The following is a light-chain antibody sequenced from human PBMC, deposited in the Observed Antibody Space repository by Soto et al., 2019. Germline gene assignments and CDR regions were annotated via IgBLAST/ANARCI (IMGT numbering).Light chain of an antibody. CDR2: ATS. V-gene: IGKV1-12*01. J-gene: IGKJ4*01. CDR3: QQTSSFPLT. CDR1: QDIASW. Sequence: DIQMTQSPSSVSASVGDRVTITCRASQDIASWLAWYQQEPGRAPKLLIYATSSLQIGVPARFRGRGSRTDFTLTISSLQPEDFAPYYCQQTSSFPLTFGGGTKVQIK.